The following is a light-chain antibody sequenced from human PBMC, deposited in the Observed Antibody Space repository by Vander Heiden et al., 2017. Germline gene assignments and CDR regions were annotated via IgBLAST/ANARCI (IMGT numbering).Light chain of an antibody. J-gene: IGKJ2*01. V-gene: IGKV3-20*01. CDR3: QQYGSSPPYT. CDR2: GAS. CDR1: QSVSSSY. Sequence: EIVLTQSPGTLSLSQGERATLSCRASQSVSSSYLALYQQKPGQAPRLLIYGASSRATGIPDRFSGSGSGTDFTLTISRLEPEDFAVYYCQQYGSSPPYTFGQGTKLEIK.